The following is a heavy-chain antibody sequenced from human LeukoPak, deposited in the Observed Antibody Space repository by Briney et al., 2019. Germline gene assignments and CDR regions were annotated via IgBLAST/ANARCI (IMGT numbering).Heavy chain of an antibody. D-gene: IGHD5-18*01. J-gene: IGHJ4*02. CDR2: IFYSGST. Sequence: PSETLSLTCTVSSGSISTSNYYWGWVRQPPGKALEWIGNIFYSGSTYYSPSLKSRVTISLDTSRNQFSLKLTSVTAADTAIYFCARASETAMVTLWGQGTLVTVSS. CDR1: SGSISTSNYY. CDR3: ARASETAMVTL. V-gene: IGHV4-39*07.